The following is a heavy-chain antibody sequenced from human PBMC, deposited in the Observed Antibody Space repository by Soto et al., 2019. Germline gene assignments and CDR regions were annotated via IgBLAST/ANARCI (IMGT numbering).Heavy chain of an antibody. CDR3: ARLSQAAAGTGLDY. CDR2: IYYSGST. CDR1: GGSISSSSYY. J-gene: IGHJ4*02. D-gene: IGHD6-13*01. Sequence: PSETLSLTCTVSGGSISSSSYYWGWIRQPPGKGLEWIGSIYYSGSTYYNPSLKSRVTISVDTSKNQFSLKLSSVTAADTAVYYCARLSQAAAGTGLDYWGQGTLVTVSS. V-gene: IGHV4-39*01.